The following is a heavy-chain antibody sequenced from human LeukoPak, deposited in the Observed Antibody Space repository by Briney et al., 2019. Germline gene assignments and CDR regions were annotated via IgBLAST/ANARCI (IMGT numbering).Heavy chain of an antibody. CDR1: GYTFTSYY. V-gene: IGHV1-46*01. CDR2: INPSGGST. J-gene: IGHJ6*03. D-gene: IGHD2-8*02. CDR3: ARGPTRWCGDYYYYYYMDV. Sequence: EASVKVSCKASGYTFTSYYMHWVRQAPGQGLEWMGIINPSGGSTSYAQKFQGRVTMTRDTSTSTVYMELSSLRSEDTAVYYCARGPTRWCGDYYYYYYMDVWGKGTTVTISS.